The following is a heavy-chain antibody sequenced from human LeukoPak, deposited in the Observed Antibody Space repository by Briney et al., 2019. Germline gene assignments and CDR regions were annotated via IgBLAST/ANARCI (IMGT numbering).Heavy chain of an antibody. J-gene: IGHJ5*02. CDR3: ARETYDYDSGFDP. CDR2: INPKSGGT. V-gene: IGHV1-2*02. Sequence: ASVKVSCKASGYTFTGYFMHWVRQAPGQGLEWMGWINPKSGGTNYAQKFQGRVTMTRDTSISTAYMELSRLRSDDTAVYYCARETYDYDSGFDPWGQGTLVTVSS. CDR1: GYTFTGYF. D-gene: IGHD3-10*01.